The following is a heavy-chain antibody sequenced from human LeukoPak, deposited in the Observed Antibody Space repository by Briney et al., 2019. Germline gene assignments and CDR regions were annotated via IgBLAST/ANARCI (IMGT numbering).Heavy chain of an antibody. CDR1: GFTFNDYG. CDR2: INWNGGRT. J-gene: IGHJ6*03. D-gene: IGHD2-21*02. V-gene: IGHV3-20*04. CDR3: ARDLAYCGGDCSSDQDQYFYYYYMDV. Sequence: AGGSLRLSCAASGFTFNDYGMSWVRPAPGKGLEWVSGINWNGGRTGYADSVKGRFTISRDNAKNTLYLQMNSLRAEDTAVYYCARDLAYCGGDCSSDQDQYFYYYYMDVWGKGTTVTISS.